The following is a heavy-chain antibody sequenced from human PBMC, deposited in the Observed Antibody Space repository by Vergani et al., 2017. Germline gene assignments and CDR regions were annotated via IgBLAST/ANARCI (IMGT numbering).Heavy chain of an antibody. Sequence: QVQLVESGGGVVQPGGSLRLSCAASGFTFSTYGMLWVRQAPGKGLEWVAFIRYDGSNKYYADSVKGRFTISRDNSKNTLYLQMNSLRAEDTALYYCAKDGASGYSSDWYWGQFDYWGQGTLVTVSS. D-gene: IGHD6-19*01. J-gene: IGHJ4*02. CDR1: GFTFSTYG. CDR2: IRYDGSNK. CDR3: AKDGASGYSSDWYWGQFDY. V-gene: IGHV3-30*02.